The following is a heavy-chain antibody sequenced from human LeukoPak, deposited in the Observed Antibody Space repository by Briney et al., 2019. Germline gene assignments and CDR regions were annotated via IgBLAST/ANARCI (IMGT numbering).Heavy chain of an antibody. Sequence: ASVKVSCKASGYTFTSYGISWVRQAPGQGLEWMGWISAYNGNTNYAQKLQGRVTMTTDTSASTAYMELSSLRSEDTAVYYCARDFTSGSYSGYGFDYWGQGTLVTVSS. CDR2: ISAYNGNT. D-gene: IGHD1-26*01. CDR3: ARDFTSGSYSGYGFDY. J-gene: IGHJ4*02. CDR1: GYTFTSYG. V-gene: IGHV1-18*01.